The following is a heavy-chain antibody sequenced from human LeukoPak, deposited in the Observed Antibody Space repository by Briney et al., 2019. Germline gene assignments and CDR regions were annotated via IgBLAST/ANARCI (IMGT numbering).Heavy chain of an antibody. D-gene: IGHD3-22*01. Sequence: GASVKVSCKTSGYTFTDDHLHWVRQAPGQGLEWMGWVNPNSGGTKYAQKFEGRVTITRDTSISTAYMELRRLTSDDTAVYYCAREADHYDSSGYYPDAFDIWGQGTMVTVSS. V-gene: IGHV1-2*02. CDR3: AREADHYDSSGYYPDAFDI. CDR1: GYTFTDDH. J-gene: IGHJ3*02. CDR2: VNPNSGGT.